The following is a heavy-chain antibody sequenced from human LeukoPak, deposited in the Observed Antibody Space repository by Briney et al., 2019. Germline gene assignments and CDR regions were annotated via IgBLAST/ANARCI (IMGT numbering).Heavy chain of an antibody. CDR2: IYYSGST. CDR1: GGSISSGDYY. Sequence: SETLSLTCTVSGGSISSGDYYWSWIRQPPGKGLEWSGYIYYSGSTYYNPSLKRRVTISVDTSKSQFSLKLSSVTASDTAVYYCARVGYYDSSGAFDYWGQGTLVTVSS. V-gene: IGHV4-30-4*01. D-gene: IGHD3-22*01. CDR3: ARVGYYDSSGAFDY. J-gene: IGHJ4*02.